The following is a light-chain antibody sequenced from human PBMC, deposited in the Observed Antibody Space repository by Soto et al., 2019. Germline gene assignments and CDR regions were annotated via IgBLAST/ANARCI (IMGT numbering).Light chain of an antibody. CDR1: KSDVGSYNF. CDR3: SSHAGSTTRYP. J-gene: IGLJ1*01. V-gene: IGLV2-8*01. CDR2: EVT. Sequence: QSALTEPPCASGSPGQSVTISCTGAKSDVGSYNFVSWYQQHPGKAPKLLIYEVTKRPSGVPDRFSGSKSGNTASLTVSGLHAEDEAFYYCSSHAGSTTRYPFGSGTKLTVL.